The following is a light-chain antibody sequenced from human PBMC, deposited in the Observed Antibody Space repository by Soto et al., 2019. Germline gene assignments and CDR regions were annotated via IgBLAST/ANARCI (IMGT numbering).Light chain of an antibody. J-gene: IGKJ1*01. CDR1: QSVSSN. CDR2: GAS. CDR3: QQSNNWPPWT. Sequence: EMVMTQSPATLSVSPGERATLSCRASQSVSSNLAWYQQKPGQAPRLLIYGASTRATGIPARFSGSGSGTEFTLTISSLQSEDFAVYYCQQSNNWPPWTFGQGTKVDIK. V-gene: IGKV3-15*01.